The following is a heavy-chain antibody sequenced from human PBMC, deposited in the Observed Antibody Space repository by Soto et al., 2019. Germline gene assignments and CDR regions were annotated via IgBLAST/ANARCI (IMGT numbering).Heavy chain of an antibody. V-gene: IGHV3-30*18. Sequence: QVQLVESGGGVVQPGRSLRLSCAASGFTFSNYVMHWVRQAPGKGLEWVAAMSHDGSDKYYVVSVKGRFTITRDKSKNTLYLQMNGLRPEDTAVYYCAKENVLYYYHSCMDVWGRGTTVTVSS. CDR3: AKENVLYYYHSCMDV. CDR1: GFTFSNYV. CDR2: MSHDGSDK. J-gene: IGHJ6*02.